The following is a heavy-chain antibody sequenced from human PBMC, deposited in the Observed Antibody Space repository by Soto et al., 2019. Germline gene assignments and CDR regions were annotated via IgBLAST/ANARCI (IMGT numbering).Heavy chain of an antibody. CDR1: GFTFSSYW. J-gene: IGHJ6*03. Sequence: GGSLRLSCAASGFTFSSYWMSWVRQAPGKGLEWVANIKQDGSEKYYVDSVKGRFTISRDNAKNSLYLQMNSLRAEDTAVYYCARMTRRGAYNNHSKISRDYYYYYYMDVWGKGTTVTVSS. V-gene: IGHV3-7*01. CDR3: ARMTRRGAYNNHSKISRDYYYYYYMDV. CDR2: IKQDGSEK. D-gene: IGHD3-10*01.